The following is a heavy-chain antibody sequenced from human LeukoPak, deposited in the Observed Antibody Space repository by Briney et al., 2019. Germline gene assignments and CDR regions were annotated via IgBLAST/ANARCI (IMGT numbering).Heavy chain of an antibody. J-gene: IGHJ4*02. CDR2: ISGSGGST. D-gene: IGHD2-2*01. Sequence: GGSLRLSCAASGFTFSSYAMSWVRQAPGKGLEWVSAISGSGGSTYYADSVKGRFTISRDNSKNTLYLQMNSLRAEDTAVYYCANSDSSTSCYYYWGQGTLVTVSS. V-gene: IGHV3-23*01. CDR3: ANSDSSTSCYYY. CDR1: GFTFSSYA.